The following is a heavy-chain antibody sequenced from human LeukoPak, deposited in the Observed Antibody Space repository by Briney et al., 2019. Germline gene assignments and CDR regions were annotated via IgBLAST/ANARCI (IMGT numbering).Heavy chain of an antibody. D-gene: IGHD3-3*01. CDR2: INHSGST. Sequence: SETLSLTCAVYGGSFSGYYWSWIRQPPGKGLEWIGEINHSGSTNYNPSLKSRVTISVDTSKNQFSLKLSSVTAADTAVYYCARRGITIFGVLTGGYFDYWGQGTLVTVSS. CDR1: GGSFSGYY. CDR3: ARRGITIFGVLTGGYFDY. J-gene: IGHJ4*02. V-gene: IGHV4-34*01.